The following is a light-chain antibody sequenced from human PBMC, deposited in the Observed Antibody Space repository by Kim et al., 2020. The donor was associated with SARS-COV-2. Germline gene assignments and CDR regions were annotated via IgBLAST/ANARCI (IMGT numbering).Light chain of an antibody. J-gene: IGKJ1*01. CDR2: WAS. Sequence: DIVMTQFPDSLAVSLGERATINCKSSQSVLSSSNNKNYLAWYQQKPGQPPKLLIYWASTRESGVPDRFSGSGSGTDFTLTISSLQAEDVAVFYCQQYYSTPTFGQGTKVEI. V-gene: IGKV4-1*01. CDR1: QSVLSSSNNKNY. CDR3: QQYYSTPT.